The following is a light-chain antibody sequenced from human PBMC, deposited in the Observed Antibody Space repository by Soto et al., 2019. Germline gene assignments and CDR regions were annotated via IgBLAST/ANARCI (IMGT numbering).Light chain of an antibody. CDR3: HQYLYRPQT. V-gene: IGKV4-1*01. CDR2: WAS. Sequence: DIVMTQSPDSLAVSLGERATINCKTSQSVLYSSNNKNYLAWFQHKPGQPPKLLIYWASTRESGVPDRFSGSGSGTDFTLTISSLQAEDVAVYYCHQYLYRPQTFGQGTNVEIK. CDR1: QSVLYSSNNKNY. J-gene: IGKJ1*01.